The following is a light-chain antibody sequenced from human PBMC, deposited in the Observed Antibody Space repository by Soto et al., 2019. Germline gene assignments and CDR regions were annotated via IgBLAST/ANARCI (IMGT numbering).Light chain of an antibody. CDR1: HSVSSTY. V-gene: IGKV3-20*01. Sequence: EIVLTQSPGTLSLSPGEGATLSCRASHSVSSTYLAWYQQKPGQAPRLLIYDASSRATGIPDRFSGSGSGTDFTLTISRLEPEDFAVYYFQQYGSAAPYTFGQGTKLEIK. CDR2: DAS. CDR3: QQYGSAAPYT. J-gene: IGKJ2*01.